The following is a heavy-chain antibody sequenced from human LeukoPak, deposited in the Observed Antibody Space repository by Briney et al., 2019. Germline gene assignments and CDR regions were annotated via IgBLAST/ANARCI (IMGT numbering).Heavy chain of an antibody. Sequence: ASVKVSCKTSGYTFTDYYIHWVRQAPGQGLEWMGWMNPNSGNTGYAQKFQGRVTMTRNTSISTAYMELSSLRSEDTAVYYCARGRYCSSTSCYPAEGIAAAGLDYYYYYMDVWGKGTTVTVSS. CDR1: GYTFTDYY. V-gene: IGHV1-8*02. D-gene: IGHD2-2*01. J-gene: IGHJ6*03. CDR3: ARGRYCSSTSCYPAEGIAAAGLDYYYYYMDV. CDR2: MNPNSGNT.